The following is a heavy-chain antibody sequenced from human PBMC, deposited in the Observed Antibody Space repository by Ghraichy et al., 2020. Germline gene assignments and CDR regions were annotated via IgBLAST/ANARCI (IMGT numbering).Heavy chain of an antibody. V-gene: IGHV4-39*01. CDR2: IYYSGST. Sequence: SETLSLTCTVSGGSISSSSYYWGWIRQPPGKGLEWIGSIYYSGSTYYNPSLKSRVTISVDTSKNQFSLKLSSVTAADTAVYYCARSIGYYYDSSGYSLGYWGQGTLVTVSS. D-gene: IGHD3-22*01. J-gene: IGHJ4*02. CDR3: ARSIGYYYDSSGYSLGY. CDR1: GGSISSSSYY.